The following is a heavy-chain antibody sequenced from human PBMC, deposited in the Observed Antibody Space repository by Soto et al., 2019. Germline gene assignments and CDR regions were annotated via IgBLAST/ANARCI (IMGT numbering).Heavy chain of an antibody. CDR1: GGSISSYY. V-gene: IGHV4-59*01. CDR2: IYYSGST. CDR3: ARAAYHVLYCSGGSCYSWFDP. J-gene: IGHJ5*02. Sequence: PSETLSLTCTVSGGSISSYYWSWIRQPPGKGLEWIGYIYYSGSTNYNPSLKSRVTISVDTSKNQFSLKLSSVTAADTAVYYCARAAYHVLYCSGGSCYSWFDPWGQGTLVTISS. D-gene: IGHD2-15*01.